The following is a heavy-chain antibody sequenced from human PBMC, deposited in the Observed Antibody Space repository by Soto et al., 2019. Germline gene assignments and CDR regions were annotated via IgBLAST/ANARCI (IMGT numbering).Heavy chain of an antibody. CDR3: AREMTTVTSRFDP. V-gene: IGHV4-61*01. CDR1: GYSISSSYY. J-gene: IGHJ5*02. CDR2: IYHSGNTRST. D-gene: IGHD4-4*01. Sequence: SETLSLTCAVSGYSISSSYYWTWIRQPPGKGLEWIGHIYHSGNTRSTRYNPSLKSRVTISVDTSKNRFSLKLSSVTAADTAVYYCAREMTTVTSRFDPWGQGTLVTVSS.